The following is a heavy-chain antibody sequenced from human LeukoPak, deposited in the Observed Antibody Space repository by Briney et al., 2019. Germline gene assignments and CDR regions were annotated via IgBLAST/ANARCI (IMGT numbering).Heavy chain of an antibody. J-gene: IGHJ4*02. D-gene: IGHD4-23*01. CDR1: GFTFSRSW. Sequence: GGSLRLSCAASGFTFSRSWMTWVRQAPGKGLERVASINEDGSEIHYVDSVKGRFTISRDNAKDSLYLQMNSLRAEDTAVYYCAKLLSNSGRFLYWGQGTLVTVSS. CDR2: INEDGSEI. CDR3: AKLLSNSGRFLY. V-gene: IGHV3-7*01.